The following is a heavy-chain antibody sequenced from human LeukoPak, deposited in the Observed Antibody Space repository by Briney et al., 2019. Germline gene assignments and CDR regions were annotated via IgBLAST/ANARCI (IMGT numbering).Heavy chain of an antibody. V-gene: IGHV1-2*06. Sequence: ASVKVSCKASGYTFTGYYMHWVRQAPGQGLEWMGRINPNSGGTNYAQKFQGRVTMTRDTSISTAYMELSRLRSDDTAVYYCARGTQLWLKGHHGNDYWGQGTQVTVSS. D-gene: IGHD5-18*01. J-gene: IGHJ4*02. CDR2: INPNSGGT. CDR3: ARGTQLWLKGHHGNDY. CDR1: GYTFTGYY.